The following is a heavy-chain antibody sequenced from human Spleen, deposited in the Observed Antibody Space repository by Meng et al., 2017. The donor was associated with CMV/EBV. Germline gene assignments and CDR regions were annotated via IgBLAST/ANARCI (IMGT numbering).Heavy chain of an antibody. D-gene: IGHD6-19*01. CDR1: GGTFSSYA. J-gene: IGHJ4*02. CDR3: ARDSSGWADFDY. Sequence: ASVKVSCKASGGTFSSYAISWVRQAPGQGLEWMGWINPNSGGTNYAQKFQGRVTMARDTSISTAYMELSRLRSDDTAVYYCARDSSGWADFDYWGQGTLVTVSS. CDR2: INPNSGGT. V-gene: IGHV1-2*02.